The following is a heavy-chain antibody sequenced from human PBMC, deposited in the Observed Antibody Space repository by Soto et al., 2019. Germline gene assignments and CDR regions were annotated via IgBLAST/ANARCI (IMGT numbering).Heavy chain of an antibody. CDR2: ISSSSSYI. Sequence: EVQLVESGGGLVKPGGSLRLSCAASGFTFSSYSMNWVRQAPGKGLEWVSSISSSSSYIYYADSVKGRFTISRDNAKNSLYLQMNSLRAEDTAVYYCARGKGCSGGSCYFDYWGQGTLVTVSS. CDR1: GFTFSSYS. J-gene: IGHJ4*02. V-gene: IGHV3-21*01. D-gene: IGHD2-15*01. CDR3: ARGKGCSGGSCYFDY.